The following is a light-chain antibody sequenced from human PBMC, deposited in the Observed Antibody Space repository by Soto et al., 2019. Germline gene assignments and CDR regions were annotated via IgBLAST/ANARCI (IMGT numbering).Light chain of an antibody. V-gene: IGKV3-15*01. CDR1: QSVSSN. CDR2: GAS. J-gene: IGKJ1*01. Sequence: EIVMTQSPATLSVSPGERATLSCRASQSVSSNLAWYQQKPGQAPRLLIYGASTRATGIPARFSGSGSGTEFTLPLSSLQSEDFAVYYCQQDNNWPTFGQGTKVEIK. CDR3: QQDNNWPT.